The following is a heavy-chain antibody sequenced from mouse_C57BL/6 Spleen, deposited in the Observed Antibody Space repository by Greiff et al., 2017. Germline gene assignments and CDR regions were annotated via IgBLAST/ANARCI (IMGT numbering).Heavy chain of an antibody. Sequence: VHVKQSGAELVRPGASVKLSCTASGFNIKDDYMHWVKQRPEQGLEWIGWIDPENGDTEYASKFQGKATITADTSSNTAYLQLSSLTSEDTAVYYCTVVLGVYSNYGLFAYWGQGTLVTVSA. CDR3: TVVLGVYSNYGLFAY. CDR2: IDPENGDT. CDR1: GFNIKDDY. D-gene: IGHD2-5*01. J-gene: IGHJ3*01. V-gene: IGHV14-4*01.